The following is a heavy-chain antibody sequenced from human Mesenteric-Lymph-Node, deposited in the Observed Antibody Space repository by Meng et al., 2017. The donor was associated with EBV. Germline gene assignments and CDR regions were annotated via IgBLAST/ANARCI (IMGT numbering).Heavy chain of an antibody. V-gene: IGHV1-18*01. J-gene: IGHJ4*02. CDR3: ARQLGTGHFDY. D-gene: IGHD7-27*01. CDR2: ISGYSGYT. CDR1: GYDFTTYG. Sequence: QVKLVRLGGELKKLGASVKVSWKASGYDFTTYGISWVRQAPGQGLEWMAWISGYSGYTDYSEKLQSRVTVTTDTSTSTAYMELRSLRSDDTAMYYCARQLGTGHFDYWGQGTLVTVSS.